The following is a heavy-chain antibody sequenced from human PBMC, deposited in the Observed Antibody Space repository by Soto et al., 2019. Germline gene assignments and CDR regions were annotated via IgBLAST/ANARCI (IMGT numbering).Heavy chain of an antibody. Sequence: QVQLVESGGGVVQPGRSLRLSCAASGFTFSSYGMHWVRQATGKGLEWVAVISYDGSNKYYADSVKGRFTISRDNSKNTLYLQMNSLRAEDTAVYYCSKDTIGYTQLGHYFDYWGQGTLVTVSS. CDR1: GFTFSSYG. CDR3: SKDTIGYTQLGHYFDY. CDR2: ISYDGSNK. D-gene: IGHD5-18*01. J-gene: IGHJ4*02. V-gene: IGHV3-30*18.